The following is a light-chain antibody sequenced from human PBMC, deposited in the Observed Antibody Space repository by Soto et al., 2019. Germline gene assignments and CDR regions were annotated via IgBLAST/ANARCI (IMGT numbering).Light chain of an antibody. Sequence: LTQPPSVSVAPGQTARITCGGNNIGSKSVHWYQQPPGTAPKLIVYEASNRPSGVPDRFSGSKSGNTASLTISGLQAADEADYYCSLYTSENTYVFGTGTKVTVL. CDR2: EAS. CDR1: NIGSKS. CDR3: SLYTSENTYV. V-gene: IGLV2-18*01. J-gene: IGLJ1*01.